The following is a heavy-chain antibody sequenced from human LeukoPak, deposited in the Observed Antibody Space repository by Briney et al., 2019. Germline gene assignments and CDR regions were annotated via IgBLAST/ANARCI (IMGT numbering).Heavy chain of an antibody. V-gene: IGHV3-53*01. CDR1: GFTVSSNY. CDR3: AKDRDIVATIIPYYMDV. D-gene: IGHD5-12*01. J-gene: IGHJ6*03. Sequence: PGGSLRLSCAASGFTVSSNYMAWVRQAPGKGLEWVSVIYDGGFTDYADSVKGRFTISRDNSKNTLYLQMNSLRAEDTAVYYCAKDRDIVATIIPYYMDVWGKGTTVTVSS. CDR2: IYDGGFT.